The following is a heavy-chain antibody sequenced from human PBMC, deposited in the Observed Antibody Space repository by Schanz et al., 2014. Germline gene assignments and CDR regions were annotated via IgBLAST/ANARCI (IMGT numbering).Heavy chain of an antibody. J-gene: IGHJ4*02. CDR3: AKYRGYYRVSGSYRELEY. V-gene: IGHV3-23*01. Sequence: EVHLLESGGGLVQPGGSLRLSCAASGFSFGTYAMSWVRQAPGKGLEWVSAISGSGGSTYYTDSVTGRFTISRDNAKNTLYLQMNSLRPEDTAVYYCAKYRGYYRVSGSYRELEYWGQGTLXTVSS. CDR1: GFSFGTYA. D-gene: IGHD3-10*01. CDR2: ISGSGGST.